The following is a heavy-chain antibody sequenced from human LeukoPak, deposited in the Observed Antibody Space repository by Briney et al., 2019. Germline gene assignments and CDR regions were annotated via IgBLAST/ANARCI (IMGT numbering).Heavy chain of an antibody. CDR3: AGSRRVAFDI. V-gene: IGHV3-30-3*01. Sequence: GGSLRLSCAASGFTFSSYAMHWVRQAPGKGLEWVAVISYDGSNKYYADSVKGRFTISRDNSKNTLYLQMNSLRAEDTAVYYCAGSRRVAFDIWGQGTMVTVSS. CDR1: GFTFSSYA. J-gene: IGHJ3*02. CDR2: ISYDGSNK. D-gene: IGHD1-26*01.